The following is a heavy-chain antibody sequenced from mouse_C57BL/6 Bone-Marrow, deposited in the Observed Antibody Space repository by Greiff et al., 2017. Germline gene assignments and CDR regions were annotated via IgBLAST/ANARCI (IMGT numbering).Heavy chain of an antibody. CDR3: ARHYYSNSFAY. Sequence: EVQLQESGGGLVQPGGSLKLSCAASGFTFSDYYMYWVRQTPEKRLEWVAYISNGGGSTYYPDTVKGRFTISRDNAKNTLYLQMSRLKSEDTAMYYCARHYYSNSFAYWGQGTLVTVSA. J-gene: IGHJ3*01. CDR1: GFTFSDYY. V-gene: IGHV5-12*01. D-gene: IGHD2-5*01. CDR2: ISNGGGST.